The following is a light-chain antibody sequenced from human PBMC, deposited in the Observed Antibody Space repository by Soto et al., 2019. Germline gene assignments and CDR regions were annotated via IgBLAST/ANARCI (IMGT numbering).Light chain of an antibody. V-gene: IGKV1-9*01. CDR3: KQLNIYFIP. CDR1: QGISSY. J-gene: IGKJ5*01. Sequence: DIQLTQSPSFLSASVGDRVTITCRASQGISSYLAWYQQKPGKAPKLLIYAASTLQSGVPSRFSGSGSGTKFPPTISSLQPEDFATYYCKQLNIYFIPFGKGTRREIK. CDR2: AAS.